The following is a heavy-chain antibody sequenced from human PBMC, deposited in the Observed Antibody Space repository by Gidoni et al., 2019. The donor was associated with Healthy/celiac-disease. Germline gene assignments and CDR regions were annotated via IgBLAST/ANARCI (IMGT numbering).Heavy chain of an antibody. J-gene: IGHJ4*02. CDR2: IWYDGSNK. CDR3: ARSERYSSSSLVDY. CDR1: GFTFSSYG. Sequence: QVQLVESGGGVVQPGRCLRLSCAASGFTFSSYGMHWVRQAPGKGLEWVAVIWYDGSNKYYADSVKGRFTISRDNSKNTLYLQMNSLRAEDTAVYYCARSERYSSSSLVDYWGQGTLVTVSS. V-gene: IGHV3-33*01. D-gene: IGHD6-6*01.